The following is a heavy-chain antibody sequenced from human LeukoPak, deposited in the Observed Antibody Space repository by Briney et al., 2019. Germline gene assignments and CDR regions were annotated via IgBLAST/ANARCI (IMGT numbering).Heavy chain of an antibody. CDR3: ARGSLGRDSGWFFSGPFDY. J-gene: IGHJ4*02. CDR1: GYTFTSYA. D-gene: IGHD6-19*01. Sequence: ASVKVSCKASGYTFTSYAMHWVRQAPGQRLEWMGWINAGNGNTKYSQKFQGRVTITRDTSASTAYMELSSLRSEDTAVYYCARGSLGRDSGWFFSGPFDYWGQGTLVTVSS. CDR2: INAGNGNT. V-gene: IGHV1-3*01.